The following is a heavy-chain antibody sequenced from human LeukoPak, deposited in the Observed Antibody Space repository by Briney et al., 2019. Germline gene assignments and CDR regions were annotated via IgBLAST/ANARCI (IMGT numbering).Heavy chain of an antibody. J-gene: IGHJ4*02. Sequence: PGGSLRLSCAASGFTFSSYAMSWVRQGPGKGLEWVSAINDRGDSTYYADSVKGRFTISRDNSKNTLYLQLNSLRAEDTALYYCAKDLLKDIYGPLEFDSWGQGTLVTVSS. D-gene: IGHD5-18*01. CDR3: AKDLLKDIYGPLEFDS. CDR1: GFTFSSYA. V-gene: IGHV3-23*01. CDR2: INDRGDST.